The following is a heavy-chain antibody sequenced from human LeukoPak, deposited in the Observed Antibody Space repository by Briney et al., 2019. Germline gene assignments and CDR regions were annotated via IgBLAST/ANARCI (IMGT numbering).Heavy chain of an antibody. CDR3: AGLIRPGWFDP. CDR1: GASISSSTDY. Sequence: SQTLSLTCTVSGASISSSTDYWGWIRQPPGKGLEWIANIYYSGSTYYNPSLKSRVTISVDTSKNQFSLKLSSVTAADTAVYYCAGLIRPGWFDPWGQGTLVTVSS. V-gene: IGHV4-39*01. D-gene: IGHD1-14*01. CDR2: IYYSGST. J-gene: IGHJ5*02.